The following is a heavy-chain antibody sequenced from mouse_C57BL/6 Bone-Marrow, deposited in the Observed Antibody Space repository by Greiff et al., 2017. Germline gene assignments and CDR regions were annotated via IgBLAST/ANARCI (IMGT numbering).Heavy chain of an antibody. J-gene: IGHJ2*01. CDR3: ARSGPLGRSFDY. V-gene: IGHV1-55*01. CDR2: IYPTSGRT. D-gene: IGHD4-1*01. Sequence: QVQLQQPGAELVKPGASVQMSCKASGYTFTSYWITWVKQRPGQGLEWIGDIYPTSGRTNYNEKFKSKAILTVDTSSNTAYMQLSSLTSEDSAVFYGARSGPLGRSFDYWGQGTTLTVSS. CDR1: GYTFTSYW.